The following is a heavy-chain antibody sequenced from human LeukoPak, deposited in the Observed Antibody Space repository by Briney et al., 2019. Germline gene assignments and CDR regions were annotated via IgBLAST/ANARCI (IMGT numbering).Heavy chain of an antibody. Sequence: SVKVSCKXSGGTFSSYAISWVRQAPGQGLEWMGGIIPIFGTANYAQKFQGRVTITADESTSTAYMELSSLRSEDTAVYYCASRDGYNYDRTLDYWGQGTLVTVSS. V-gene: IGHV1-69*13. CDR2: IIPIFGTA. CDR3: ASRDGYNYDRTLDY. D-gene: IGHD5-24*01. CDR1: GGTFSSYA. J-gene: IGHJ4*02.